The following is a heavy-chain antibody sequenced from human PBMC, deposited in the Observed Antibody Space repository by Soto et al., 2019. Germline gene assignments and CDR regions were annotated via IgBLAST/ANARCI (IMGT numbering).Heavy chain of an antibody. CDR2: TYYRSKWYN. D-gene: IGHD5-18*01. CDR1: GDSVSSNSAA. V-gene: IGHV6-1*01. Sequence: SQTLSLTCAISGDSVSSNSAAWNWIRQSPSGGLEWLGRTYYRSKWYNRYAVSMKSRITINPDTSKNQFSLQLNSVTPEDTAGDYCARGRNGYLDSCGQGSMVTVSS. CDR3: ARGRNGYLDS. J-gene: IGHJ5*01.